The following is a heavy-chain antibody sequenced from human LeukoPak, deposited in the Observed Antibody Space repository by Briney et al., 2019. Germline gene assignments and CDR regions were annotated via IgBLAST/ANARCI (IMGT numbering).Heavy chain of an antibody. J-gene: IGHJ4*02. CDR1: GFTFSSYS. CDR2: ISSSSSYI. D-gene: IGHD6-6*01. V-gene: IGHV3-21*01. Sequence: PGGSLRLSCAASGFTFSSYSMNWVCQAPGKGLEWVSSISSSSSYIYYADSVKGRFTISRDNAKNSLYLQMNSLRAEDTAVYYCARDVEAARPPDFDYWGQGTLVTVSS. CDR3: ARDVEAARPPDFDY.